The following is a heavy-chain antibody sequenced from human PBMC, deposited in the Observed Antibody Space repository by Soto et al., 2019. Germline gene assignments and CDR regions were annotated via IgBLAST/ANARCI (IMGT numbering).Heavy chain of an antibody. CDR2: ISYDGSNK. CDR1: GFNFSNYS. D-gene: IGHD6-13*01. V-gene: IGHV3-30-3*02. Sequence: GGSLILSCTASGFNFSNYSMHWVRQAPGKGLEWVAVISYDGSNKYYADSVKGRFTISRDNSKNTVYLQMNSLRGEDTAVYYCAKDGAIAAADYFFDYWGQGSLVTVSS. CDR3: AKDGAIAAADYFFDY. J-gene: IGHJ4*02.